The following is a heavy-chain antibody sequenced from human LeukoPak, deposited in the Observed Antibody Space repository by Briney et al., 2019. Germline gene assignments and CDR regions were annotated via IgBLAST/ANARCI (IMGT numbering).Heavy chain of an antibody. CDR3: ARGGVLRYFDWPLGDAFDI. D-gene: IGHD3-9*01. CDR2: IYYSGST. Sequence: MTSETLSLTCTVSGGSISSYYWSWIRQPPGKGLEWIGYIYYSGSTNYNPSLKSRVTISVDTSKNRFSLKLSSVTAADTAVYYCARGGVLRYFDWPLGDAFDIWGQGTMVTVSS. CDR1: GGSISSYY. V-gene: IGHV4-59*01. J-gene: IGHJ3*02.